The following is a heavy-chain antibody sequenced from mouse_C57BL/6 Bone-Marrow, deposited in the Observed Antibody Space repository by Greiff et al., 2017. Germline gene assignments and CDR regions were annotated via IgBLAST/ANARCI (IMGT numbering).Heavy chain of an antibody. Sequence: VKLQQSGAELVRPGASVTLSCKASGYTFTDYEMHWVKQTPVHGLEWIGAIDPETGGTAYNQKFKGKAILTADKSSSTAYMELRSLTSEDSAIYYCTRGCKGDYWGKGTTLTVSS. V-gene: IGHV1-15*01. J-gene: IGHJ2*01. CDR1: GYTFTDYE. CDR3: TRGCKGDY. CDR2: IDPETGGT.